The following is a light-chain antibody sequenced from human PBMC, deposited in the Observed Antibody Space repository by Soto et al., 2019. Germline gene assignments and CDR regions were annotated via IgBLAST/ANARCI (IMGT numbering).Light chain of an antibody. CDR3: SSYAGRTLYV. J-gene: IGLJ1*01. V-gene: IGLV2-8*01. CDR1: SSDVGGYDY. Sequence: QSVLTQPPSASGSPGQSVTISCTGTSSDVGGYDYVSWYQQRPGKAPKLLIPEVTKRPSGVPYRFSGSKSGNTASLTVSGLQAEDEADYYCSSYAGRTLYVFGTGTKVTVL. CDR2: EVT.